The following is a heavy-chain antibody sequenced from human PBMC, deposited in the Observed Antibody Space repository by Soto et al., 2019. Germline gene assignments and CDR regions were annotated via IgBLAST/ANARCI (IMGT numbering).Heavy chain of an antibody. CDR2: ISNGGSIT. CDR3: AKDPEYFQH. J-gene: IGHJ1*01. Sequence: PGGSLRLSCEASGFIFSNYWMHWVRQTPGTGLVWVSRISNGGSITNYADSVKGRFTISRDNAKNTLYLQMNSLRAEDTAVYYCAKDPEYFQHSGQGTLVTVAS. CDR1: GFIFSNYW. V-gene: IGHV3-74*01.